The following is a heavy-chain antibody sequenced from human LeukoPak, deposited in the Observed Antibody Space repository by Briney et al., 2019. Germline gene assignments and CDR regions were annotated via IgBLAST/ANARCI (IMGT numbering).Heavy chain of an antibody. CDR1: GFTFSNYG. CDR2: ISYDGSNK. D-gene: IGHD3-22*01. CDR3: AKGYGFDSSGSEHYFEN. Sequence: GRSLRLSCAASGFTFSNYGIHRVRQAPGKGLEWVAVISYDGSNKYYAESVKGRFTISRDNSKNTLYLQMNSLRAEDTAVYYCAKGYGFDSSGSEHYFENWGQGILVTVSS. V-gene: IGHV3-30*18. J-gene: IGHJ4*02.